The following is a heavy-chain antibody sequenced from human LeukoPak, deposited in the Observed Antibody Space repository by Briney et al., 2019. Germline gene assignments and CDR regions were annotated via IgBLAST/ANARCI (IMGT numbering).Heavy chain of an antibody. CDR3: AKSRDSSGYYIGY. V-gene: IGHV3-23*01. CDR2: ISGSGGST. Sequence: GGTLRLSCAASGFTFSSYGMSWVRQAPGKGLEWVSAISGSGGSTYYADSVKGRFTISRDNSKNTLYLQMNSLRAEDTAVYYCAKSRDSSGYYIGYWGQGTLVTVSS. CDR1: GFTFSSYG. J-gene: IGHJ4*02. D-gene: IGHD3-22*01.